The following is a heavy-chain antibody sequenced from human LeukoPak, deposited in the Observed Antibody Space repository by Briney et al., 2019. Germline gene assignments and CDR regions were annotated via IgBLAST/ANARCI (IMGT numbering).Heavy chain of an antibody. J-gene: IGHJ6*02. D-gene: IGHD3-9*01. Sequence: SETLSLTCTVSGGSMNYYYWSWIRQPPGKGLEWIGYIYYSGSTNYNPSLKSRVTISVDTSKNQFSLKLSSVTAADTAVYYCASGARYFDWLFPYYYGMDVWGQGTTVTVSS. V-gene: IGHV4-59*08. CDR2: IYYSGST. CDR1: GGSMNYYY. CDR3: ASGARYFDWLFPYYYGMDV.